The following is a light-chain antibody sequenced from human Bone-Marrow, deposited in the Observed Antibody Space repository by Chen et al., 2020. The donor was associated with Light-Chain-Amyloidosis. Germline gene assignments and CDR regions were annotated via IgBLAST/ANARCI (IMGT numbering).Light chain of an antibody. V-gene: IGLV3-25*03. Sequence: YELTQSPPVSVSSGQTARISCSGDDLPTKYAYWYQQKPGQAPVLVIHRDTERPSGISERFSGSSSGTTATLTISGVQAEDEADYHCQSADSSGTYEVIFGGGTKLTVL. CDR1: DLPTKY. J-gene: IGLJ2*01. CDR3: QSADSSGTYEVI. CDR2: RDT.